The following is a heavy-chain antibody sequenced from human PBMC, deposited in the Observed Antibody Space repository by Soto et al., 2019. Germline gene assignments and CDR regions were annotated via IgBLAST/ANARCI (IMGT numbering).Heavy chain of an antibody. CDR2: ISGSGGST. V-gene: IGHV3-23*01. CDR1: GFTFSSYA. J-gene: IGHJ4*02. Sequence: GGSLRLSCAASGFTFSSYAMSWVRQAPGKGLEWVSAISGSGGSTYYADSVKGRFTISRDNSKNTLYLQMNSLRAEDTAVYYCAPTLRFGLLFDYWGQGTLVTVSS. D-gene: IGHD3-10*01. CDR3: APTLRFGLLFDY.